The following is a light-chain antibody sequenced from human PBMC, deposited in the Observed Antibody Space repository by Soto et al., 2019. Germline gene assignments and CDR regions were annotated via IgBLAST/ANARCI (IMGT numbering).Light chain of an antibody. CDR2: GNS. Sequence: QSVLTQPPSVSGAPGQRVTISCTGSSSNIGAGYDVHWYQQLPGTAPKLLIYGNSNRPSGVPDRFSGSKSGTSASLAITGLPAEDEADYYCQASDSSLSGWVFGGGPKLTVL. J-gene: IGLJ3*02. V-gene: IGLV1-40*01. CDR3: QASDSSLSGWV. CDR1: SSNIGAGYD.